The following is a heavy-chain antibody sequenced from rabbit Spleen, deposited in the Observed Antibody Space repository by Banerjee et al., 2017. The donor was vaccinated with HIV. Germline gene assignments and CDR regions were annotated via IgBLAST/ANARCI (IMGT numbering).Heavy chain of an antibody. D-gene: IGHD4-2*01. J-gene: IGHJ4*01. Sequence: QLTETGGGLVQPGGSLTLSCKASGIDFTKYYITWVRQAPGKGLEWIGIIYAAKGSTDYASWVNGRFTISSDNAQSTVDLKMTSLTAADTATWFCARGVAAGNDVNYFNLWGPGTLVTVS. V-gene: IGHV1S7*01. CDR3: ARGVAAGNDVNYFNL. CDR2: IYAAKGST. CDR1: GIDFTKYY.